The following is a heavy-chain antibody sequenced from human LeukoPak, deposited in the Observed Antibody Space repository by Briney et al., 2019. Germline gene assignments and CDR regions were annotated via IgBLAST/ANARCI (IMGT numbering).Heavy chain of an antibody. V-gene: IGHV1-18*01. D-gene: IGHD2-8*01. CDR2: ISGYNGNT. CDR1: GYTFTSYG. CDR3: ASREIGYCTNGVCQEYFQH. Sequence: ASVKVSCKASGYTFTSYGFSWVRQAPGQGLEWMGWISGYNGNTNYAQKLQGRVTMTTDTSTSTAYMELRSLRSDDTAVYYCASREIGYCTNGVCQEYFQHWGQGTLVTVSS. J-gene: IGHJ1*01.